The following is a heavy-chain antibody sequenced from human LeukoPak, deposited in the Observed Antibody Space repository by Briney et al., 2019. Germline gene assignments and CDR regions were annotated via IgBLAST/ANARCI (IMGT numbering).Heavy chain of an antibody. J-gene: IGHJ6*03. CDR2: IYTSGST. V-gene: IGHV4-61*02. Sequence: SETLSLTCTVSGGSISSGSYYWSWIRQPAGKGLEWIGRIYTSGSTNYNPSLKSRVTISVDTSKNQFSLKLSSVTAADTAVYYCARAPQYMDAWGKGTTVTVSS. CDR1: GGSISSGSYY. CDR3: ARAPQYMDA.